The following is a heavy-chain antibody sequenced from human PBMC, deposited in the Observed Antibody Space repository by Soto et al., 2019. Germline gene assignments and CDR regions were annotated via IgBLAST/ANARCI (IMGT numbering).Heavy chain of an antibody. CDR1: GGSTSSYY. J-gene: IGHJ5*02. V-gene: IGHV4-59*01. CDR2: IYYSGST. CDR3: ARSTPVPAAIGFDP. Sequence: PSETLSLTCTVSGGSTSSYYWSWIRQPPGKGLEWIGYIYYSGSTNYNPSLKSRVTISVDTSKNQFSLKLSSVTAADTAVYYCARSTPVPAAIGFDPWGQGTLVTVSS. D-gene: IGHD2-2*01.